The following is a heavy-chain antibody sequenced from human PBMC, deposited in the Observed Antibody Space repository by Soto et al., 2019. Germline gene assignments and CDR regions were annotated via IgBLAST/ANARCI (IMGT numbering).Heavy chain of an antibody. V-gene: IGHV3-9*01. D-gene: IGHD3-22*01. CDR2: ISWNSGSI. CDR3: AKDQWNYYDSSASFDY. Sequence: PGGSLRLSCAASGFTFDDYAMHWVRQAPGKGLEWVSGISWNSGSIGYADSVKGRFTISRDNAKNSLYLQMNSLRAEDTALYYCAKDQWNYYDSSASFDYWGQGT. CDR1: GFTFDDYA. J-gene: IGHJ4*02.